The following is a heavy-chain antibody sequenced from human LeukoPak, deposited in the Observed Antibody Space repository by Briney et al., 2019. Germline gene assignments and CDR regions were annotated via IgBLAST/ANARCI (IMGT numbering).Heavy chain of an antibody. CDR2: INSGGSSR. CDR3: AKGPYGSGNNSMDV. J-gene: IGHJ6*02. V-gene: IGHV3-74*01. D-gene: IGHD3-10*01. CDR1: GFTFIRYW. Sequence: GGSLRLSCAASGFTFIRYWMHWVRQAPGKGLVWVSRINSGGSSRSYADSVKGRFTISRDNSKTTLYLQMNSLRAEDTAVYYCAKGPYGSGNNSMDVWGQGTTVTGSS.